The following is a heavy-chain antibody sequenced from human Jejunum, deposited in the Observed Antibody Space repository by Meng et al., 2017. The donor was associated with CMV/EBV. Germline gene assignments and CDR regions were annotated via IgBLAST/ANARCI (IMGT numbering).Heavy chain of an antibody. Sequence: VVSGFISSHYLMSWVRQAPGKGLEWVASIKPDGTEEFYVDSVKGRFTISRDAAENSLYLQMTSLRAEDTAVYYCTRDRGVAVPMDVWGQGTTVTVSS. CDR2: IKPDGTEE. D-gene: IGHD6-19*01. V-gene: IGHV3-7*01. CDR3: TRDRGVAVPMDV. CDR1: GFISSHYL. J-gene: IGHJ6*02.